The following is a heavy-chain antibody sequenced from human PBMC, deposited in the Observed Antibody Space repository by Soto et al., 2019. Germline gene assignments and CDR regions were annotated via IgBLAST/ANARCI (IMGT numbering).Heavy chain of an antibody. V-gene: IGHV1-69*13. Sequence: ASVKVSCKASGGTFSSYAISWVRQAPGQGLEWMGGIIPIFGTANYAQKFQGKVTITADESTSTAYMELSSLRSEDTAVYYCARAPHYDILTGPTDSCYYYGMDVWGQGTTVTVSS. CDR2: IIPIFGTA. CDR3: ARAPHYDILTGPTDSCYYYGMDV. D-gene: IGHD3-9*01. CDR1: GGTFSSYA. J-gene: IGHJ6*02.